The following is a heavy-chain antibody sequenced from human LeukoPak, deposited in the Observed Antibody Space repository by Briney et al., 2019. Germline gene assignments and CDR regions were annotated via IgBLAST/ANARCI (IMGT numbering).Heavy chain of an antibody. CDR1: GFTFSYYS. J-gene: IGHJ6*02. D-gene: IGHD3-10*01. CDR3: ASNASKSSDSGRGRMDV. Sequence: GGSLRLSCAASGFTFSYYSMTWARQASGKGLEWVSYIGISGSPTYYADSVKARFTTSRDDAKNSLYLQMNSLRADDTAVYTSASNASKSSDSGRGRMDVWGQGTTVTVSS. CDR2: IGISGSPT. V-gene: IGHV3-48*01.